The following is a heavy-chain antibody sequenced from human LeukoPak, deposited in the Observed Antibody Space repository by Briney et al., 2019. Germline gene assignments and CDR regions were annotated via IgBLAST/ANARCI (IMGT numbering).Heavy chain of an antibody. CDR1: GFTFSSYG. V-gene: IGHV3-33*01. CDR2: IWYDGSNK. CDR3: ASEHPDPGGYYFDY. Sequence: GRSLRLSCAASGFTFSSYGMHWVRQAPGKGLEWVAVIWYDGSNKYYADSVKGRFTISRDNSKNTLYLQMNSLRAEDTAVYYCASEHPDPGGYYFDYWGQGTLVTVSS. J-gene: IGHJ4*02.